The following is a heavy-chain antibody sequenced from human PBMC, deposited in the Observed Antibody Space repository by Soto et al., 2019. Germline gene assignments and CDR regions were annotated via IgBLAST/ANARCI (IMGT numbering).Heavy chain of an antibody. CDR2: TYYRSKWYN. CDR1: GDSVSSNSAA. D-gene: IGHD2-2*01. Sequence: PSQTLSLTCAISGDSVSSNSAAWNWIRQSPSRGLEWLGRTYYRSKWYNDYAVSVKSRITINPDTSKNQFSLQLNSVTPEDTAVYYCARDHCSSTSCRVTIAAAAPYYYGMDVWGQGTTVTVSS. V-gene: IGHV6-1*01. CDR3: ARDHCSSTSCRVTIAAAAPYYYGMDV. J-gene: IGHJ6*02.